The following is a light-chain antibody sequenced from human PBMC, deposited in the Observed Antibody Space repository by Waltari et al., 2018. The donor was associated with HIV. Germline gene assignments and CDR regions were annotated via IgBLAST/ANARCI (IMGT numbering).Light chain of an antibody. Sequence: QSVLTQPPSVSATPGQRVTISCSGSSSNIGNNIVTWYQQLPGTAPKLIIYGNDQRPSGVPDRFSGSKSCTSACLAISGLQSEDEADYYCATWDDSLNGPLFGGGTKLTVL. CDR2: GND. CDR1: SSNIGNNI. CDR3: ATWDDSLNGPL. V-gene: IGLV1-44*01. J-gene: IGLJ2*01.